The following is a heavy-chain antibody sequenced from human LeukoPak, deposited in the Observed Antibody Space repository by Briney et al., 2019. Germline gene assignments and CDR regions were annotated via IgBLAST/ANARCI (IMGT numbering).Heavy chain of an antibody. CDR1: GFTFSSYG. J-gene: IGHJ4*02. D-gene: IGHD3-22*01. CDR2: IRYDGSNK. CDR3: AKDLALRCYDSSGLAY. V-gene: IGHV3-30*02. Sequence: GGSLRLSCAASGFTFSSYGMHWVRQAPGKGLEWVAFIRYDGSNKYYADSVKGRFTISRDNSKNTLYLQMNSLRAEDTAVYYCAKDLALRCYDSSGLAYWGQGTLVTVSS.